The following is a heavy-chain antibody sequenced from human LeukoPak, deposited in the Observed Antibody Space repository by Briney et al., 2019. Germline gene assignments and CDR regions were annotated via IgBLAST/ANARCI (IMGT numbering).Heavy chain of an antibody. CDR1: NGSVNTYY. CDR2: IYYIGNT. Sequence: PSETLSLTCTVSNGSVNTYYWSWIRQPPGKGLEWIGYIYYIGNTDYNSSLKSRVTMSVDTSKNQFSLKVISVTAADTAVYYCARGRRQFHYWGQGTLVTVSS. V-gene: IGHV4-59*02. CDR3: ARGRRQFHY. J-gene: IGHJ4*02.